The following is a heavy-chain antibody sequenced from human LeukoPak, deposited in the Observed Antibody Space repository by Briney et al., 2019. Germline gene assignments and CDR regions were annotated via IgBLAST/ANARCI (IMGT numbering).Heavy chain of an antibody. CDR1: GFTFSSYG. Sequence: PGRSLRLSCAASGFTFSSYGMHWVRQAPGKGLEWVAVISYDGSNKYYADSVKGRFTISRDNSKNTLYLQMNSLRAEDTAVYYCAKHSPYDYDQSYYFDYWGQGTLVTVSS. CDR3: AKHSPYDYDQSYYFDY. CDR2: ISYDGSNK. D-gene: IGHD5-12*01. J-gene: IGHJ4*02. V-gene: IGHV3-30*18.